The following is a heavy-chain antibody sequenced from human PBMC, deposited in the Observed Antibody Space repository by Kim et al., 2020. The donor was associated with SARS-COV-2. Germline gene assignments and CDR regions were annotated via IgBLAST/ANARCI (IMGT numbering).Heavy chain of an antibody. D-gene: IGHD3-9*01. V-gene: IGHV3-74*01. CDR1: GFTFSSYY. J-gene: IGHJ3*01. CDR3: ARGPHDWFGLDV. Sequence: GGSLRLSCEASGFTFSSYYMHWVRQAPGKGLVWVSRISSDGSITTYADSVKGRFSISRDDAKNTLYLQMNSLRAEDTALYYCARGPHDWFGLDVWGQGTVVTVSS. CDR2: ISSDGSIT.